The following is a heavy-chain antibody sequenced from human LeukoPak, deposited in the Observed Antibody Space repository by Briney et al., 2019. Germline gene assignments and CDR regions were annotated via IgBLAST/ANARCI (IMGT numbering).Heavy chain of an antibody. V-gene: IGHV3-30*02. J-gene: IGHJ4*02. CDR3: AKDRPNYHESNGHYYRPNGDY. CDR2: IRYDGTIK. Sequence: GGSLRLSCAASGFTLSSFGMHWVRQAPGKGLEWVSFIRYDGTIKNYADSVKGRFTISRDNSENTLYLQMSRLRAEDTAVYYCAKDRPNYHESNGHYYRPNGDYWGQGTLVTVSS. D-gene: IGHD3-22*01. CDR1: GFTLSSFG.